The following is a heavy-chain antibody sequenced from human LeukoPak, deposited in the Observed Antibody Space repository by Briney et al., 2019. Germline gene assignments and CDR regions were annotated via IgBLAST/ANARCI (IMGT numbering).Heavy chain of an antibody. D-gene: IGHD2-2*01. CDR1: GYSFSIYW. CDR3: ARLYEDCTSTTCYQGYFDP. Sequence: KRGESLKISCKASGYSFSIYWIAWVRQMPGKGLEWMGTIYPGDSDTGYSPSFQGQVTISVDTSVSATYLQWSSLKASDTAIYYCARLYEDCTSTTCYQGYFDPWGQGTLVTVSS. CDR2: IYPGDSDT. J-gene: IGHJ5*02. V-gene: IGHV5-51*01.